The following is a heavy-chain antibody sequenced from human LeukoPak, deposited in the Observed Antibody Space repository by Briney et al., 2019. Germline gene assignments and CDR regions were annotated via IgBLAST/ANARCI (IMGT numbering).Heavy chain of an antibody. J-gene: IGHJ4*02. V-gene: IGHV3-23*01. CDR2: ISGSGGST. D-gene: IGHD5-12*01. Sequence: GALRLSCAASGFTFSSYAMSWVRQAPGKGLEWVSAISGSGGSTYYADSVKGRFTISRDNSKNTLYLQMNSLRAEDTAVYYCAKGGYSGYEPIDYWGQGTLVTVSS. CDR3: AKGGYSGYEPIDY. CDR1: GFTFSSYA.